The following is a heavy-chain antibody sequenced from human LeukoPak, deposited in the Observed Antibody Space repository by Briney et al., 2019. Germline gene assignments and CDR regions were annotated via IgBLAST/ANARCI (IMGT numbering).Heavy chain of an antibody. CDR2: FDPEDGET. Sequence: ASVKVSCKVSGYTLTELSMHRVRQAPGKGLEWMGGFDPEDGETIYAQKFQGRVTMTEDTSTDTAYMELSSLRSEDTAVYYCATTPTTYYYDSSGYSCDYWGQGTLVTVSS. J-gene: IGHJ4*02. CDR3: ATTPTTYYYDSSGYSCDY. CDR1: GYTLTELS. V-gene: IGHV1-24*01. D-gene: IGHD3-22*01.